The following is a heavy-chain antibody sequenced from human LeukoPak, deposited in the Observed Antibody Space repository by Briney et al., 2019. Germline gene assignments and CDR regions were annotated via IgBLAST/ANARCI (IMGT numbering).Heavy chain of an antibody. V-gene: IGHV4-4*07. CDR1: GGSISNYY. D-gene: IGHD2-8*02. CDR2: KYARGSS. J-gene: IGHJ3*02. Sequence: SETLSLTCTVSGGSISNYYWSWIRQPAGKGLEWIGRKYARGSSNYNPPVQSRLTMSVDTSKNQFSLKLRSVTAADTAVYYCARGRYCTADICTGGDSFDIWGQGTMVSVSP. CDR3: ARGRYCTADICTGGDSFDI.